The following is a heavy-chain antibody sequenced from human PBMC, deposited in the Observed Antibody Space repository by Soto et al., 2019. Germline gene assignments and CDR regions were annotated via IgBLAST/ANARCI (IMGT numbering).Heavy chain of an antibody. CDR2: IYYTGSA. Sequence: TLSLTCTVSGGSIRGGGYYWSWIRQRPGKGLEWLGYIYYTGSAYYNPSLKSRLTISVDVSKSQFSLKLTSLTAADTAVYYCAKDPSPQPTTVVTPGWFDPWGQGVLVTVSS. D-gene: IGHD4-17*01. J-gene: IGHJ5*02. CDR3: AKDPSPQPTTVVTPGWFDP. V-gene: IGHV4-31*03. CDR1: GGSIRGGGYY.